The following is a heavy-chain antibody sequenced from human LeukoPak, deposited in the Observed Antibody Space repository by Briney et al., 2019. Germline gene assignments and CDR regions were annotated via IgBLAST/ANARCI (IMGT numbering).Heavy chain of an antibody. J-gene: IGHJ4*02. V-gene: IGHV4-34*01. Sequence: PETLSLTCAVYGGSFSGYYWSWIRQPPGKGLEWIGEIKQKVSTNYNPSLKSRVTISVDTSKNQFSLKLSSVTAADTAVYYCARGRIPIVVVPAADGGNFDYWGQGTLVTVSS. CDR1: GGSFSGYY. CDR3: ARGRIPIVVVPAADGGNFDY. CDR2: IKQKVST. D-gene: IGHD2-2*01.